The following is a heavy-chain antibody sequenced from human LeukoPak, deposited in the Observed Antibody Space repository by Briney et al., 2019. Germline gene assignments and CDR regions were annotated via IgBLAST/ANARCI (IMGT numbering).Heavy chain of an antibody. CDR3: ARDKAHGYGRYFDP. V-gene: IGHV4-59*01. CDR1: GGSISTYY. D-gene: IGHD5-18*01. Sequence: SETLSLTCSVAGGSISTYYWNWTRQTPGKGLEWIGHIANGNSDYNPSLKSRVIISVDTSKNQFSLKLASVTAADTAMYYCARDKAHGYGRYFDPWGQGALVIVSS. CDR2: IANGNS. J-gene: IGHJ5*02.